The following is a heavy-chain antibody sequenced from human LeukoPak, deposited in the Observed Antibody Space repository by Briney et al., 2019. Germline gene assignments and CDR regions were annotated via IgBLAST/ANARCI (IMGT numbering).Heavy chain of an antibody. V-gene: IGHV1-69*05. CDR3: ARDYYGSGSYRDYYYYYMDV. D-gene: IGHD3-10*01. Sequence: GASVKVSCKASGGTFSSYAISWVRQAPGQGLEWMGGIIPIFGTANYAQKFQGRVTITTDESTSTAYMELSSLRSEDTAVYYCARDYYGSGSYRDYYYYYMDVWGKGTTVTASS. CDR1: GGTFSSYA. J-gene: IGHJ6*03. CDR2: IIPIFGTA.